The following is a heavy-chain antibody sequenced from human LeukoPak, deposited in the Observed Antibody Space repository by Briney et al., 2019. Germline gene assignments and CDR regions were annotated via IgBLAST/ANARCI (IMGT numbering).Heavy chain of an antibody. J-gene: IGHJ4*02. D-gene: IGHD3-3*01. CDR1: GFTFSSYS. CDR3: AVDYDYWSAYYSDSRMTPKR. Sequence: GGSLRLSCAASGFTFSSYSMKWVRQAPGKGREWVSSISSSSSYIDYVDSVKGRFTISRDNAKNSLYLQMNSLRAADTAVYYCAVDYDYWSAYYSDSRMTPKRGGRGTLVTVSS. V-gene: IGHV3-21*06. CDR2: ISSSSSYI.